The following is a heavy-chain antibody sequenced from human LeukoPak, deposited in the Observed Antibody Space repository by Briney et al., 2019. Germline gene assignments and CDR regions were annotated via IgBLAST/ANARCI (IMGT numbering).Heavy chain of an antibody. D-gene: IGHD6-13*01. Sequence: QPGGSLRLSCAASGFTFSSYWMHWVRQAPGKGLVWVSRINTDGSSTSYADSVKGRFTISRDNAKNTLYLQMNSLRAEDTAVYYCAREQMGLAAADYYFDYWGQGTLVTVSS. V-gene: IGHV3-74*01. CDR1: GFTFSSYW. J-gene: IGHJ4*02. CDR2: INTDGSST. CDR3: AREQMGLAAADYYFDY.